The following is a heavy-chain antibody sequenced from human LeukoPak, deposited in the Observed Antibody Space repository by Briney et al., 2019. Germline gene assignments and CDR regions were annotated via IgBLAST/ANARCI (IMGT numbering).Heavy chain of an antibody. D-gene: IGHD2-15*01. J-gene: IGHJ6*02. CDR3: ARVGAPCSGGSCYRYYGMDV. Sequence: PGGSLRLSCAASGFTFSSYAMHWVRQAPGKGLEWVAVISYDGSNKYYADSVKGRLTISRDNSKNTLYLQMNSLRAEDTAVYYCARVGAPCSGGSCYRYYGMDVWGQGTTVTVSS. CDR1: GFTFSSYA. CDR2: ISYDGSNK. V-gene: IGHV3-30-3*01.